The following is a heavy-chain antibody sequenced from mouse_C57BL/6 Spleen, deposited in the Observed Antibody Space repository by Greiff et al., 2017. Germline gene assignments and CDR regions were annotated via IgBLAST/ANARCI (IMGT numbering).Heavy chain of an antibody. Sequence: EVQRVESGGGLVKPGGSLKLSCAASGFTFSSYSMSWVRQTPEKRLEWVATISDGGSYTYYPDNVKGRFTISRDNAKSNLYLQMSHLKSEDTAMYYCARDGDGGYFDYWGQGTTLTVSS. CDR3: ARDGDGGYFDY. J-gene: IGHJ2*01. V-gene: IGHV5-4*01. CDR1: GFTFSSYS. CDR2: ISDGGSYT.